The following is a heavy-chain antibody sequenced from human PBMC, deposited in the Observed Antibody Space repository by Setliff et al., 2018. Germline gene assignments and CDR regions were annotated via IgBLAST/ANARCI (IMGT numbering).Heavy chain of an antibody. J-gene: IGHJ4*02. D-gene: IGHD3-22*01. CDR3: ARGYYDSYARYYVVGDY. CDR2: INPGGGST. CDR1: GYTLTKYY. Sequence: KVSCKASGYTLTKYYMHWVRQAPGQGLEWMGMINPGGGSTTYAQKFQGRVTMTRDTSTSTVYMELSSLRTEDTAVYYCARGYYDSYARYYVVGDYWGQGTPVTVSS. V-gene: IGHV1-46*01.